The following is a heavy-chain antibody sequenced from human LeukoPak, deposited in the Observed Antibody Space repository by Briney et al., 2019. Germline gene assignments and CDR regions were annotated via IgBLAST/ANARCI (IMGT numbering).Heavy chain of an antibody. D-gene: IGHD3-16*01. CDR1: GGSISSGGYY. Sequence: SQTLSLTCTVSGGSISSGGYYWSWIRQHPGKGLEWIGYIYYSGSTYYSPSLKSRVTISVDTSKNQFPLKLSSVTAADTAVYYCAGSPSGYDYVWGSYGFDYWGQGTLVTVSS. V-gene: IGHV4-31*03. CDR3: AGSPSGYDYVWGSYGFDY. J-gene: IGHJ4*02. CDR2: IYYSGST.